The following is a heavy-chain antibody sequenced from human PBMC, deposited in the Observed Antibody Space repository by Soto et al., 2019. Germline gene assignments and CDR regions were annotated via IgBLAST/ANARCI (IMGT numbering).Heavy chain of an antibody. D-gene: IGHD2-2*01. V-gene: IGHV3-74*01. CDR1: GFPFSSYW. Sequence: EVQVVESGGGLVQPGGSLRLSCTAPGFPFSSYWMYWVRQTPGKGLVWVSRVNNDGSDIIYADSVKGRFTNSRDNAKNTVFLQMDSLRADDTAVYYCGRGGPYHGLDYWGQGTLVTVSS. CDR3: GRGGPYHGLDY. J-gene: IGHJ4*02. CDR2: VNNDGSDI.